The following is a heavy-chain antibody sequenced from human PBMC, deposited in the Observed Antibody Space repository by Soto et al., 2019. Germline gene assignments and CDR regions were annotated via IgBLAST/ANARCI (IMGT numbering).Heavy chain of an antibody. J-gene: IGHJ6*02. D-gene: IGHD3-22*01. CDR3: AAGNYYDSSGYYDYYYYGMDV. CDR2: IYYSGST. V-gene: IGHV4-39*01. CDR1: GGSISSSSYY. Sequence: PSETLSLTCTASGGSISSSSYYWGWIRQPPGKGLEWIGSIYYSGSTYYNPSLKSRVTISVDTSKNQFSLKLSSVTAADTAVYYCAAGNYYDSSGYYDYYYYGMDVWGQGTAVTVS.